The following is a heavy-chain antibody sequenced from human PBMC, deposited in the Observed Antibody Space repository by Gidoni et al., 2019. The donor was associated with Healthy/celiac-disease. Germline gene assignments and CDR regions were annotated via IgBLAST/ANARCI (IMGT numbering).Heavy chain of an antibody. D-gene: IGHD3-22*01. Sequence: QVQLQESGPGLVTPSETLTLTCTVSGYSISSGYYWGWIRQPPGKGLEWIGSIYHSGSTYYNPSLKSRVTISVDTSKNQFSLKLSSVTAADTAVYYCAREQYYDSSGYWLIEYFQHWGQGTLVTVSS. CDR1: GYSISSGYY. V-gene: IGHV4-38-2*02. CDR3: AREQYYDSSGYWLIEYFQH. CDR2: IYHSGST. J-gene: IGHJ1*01.